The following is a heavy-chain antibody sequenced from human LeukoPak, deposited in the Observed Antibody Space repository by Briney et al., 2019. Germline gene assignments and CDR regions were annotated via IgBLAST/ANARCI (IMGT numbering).Heavy chain of an antibody. D-gene: IGHD6-19*01. J-gene: IGHJ1*01. Sequence: HPGGSLRLSCAASGFSFSSFAMSWVRQAPGKGLEWVSVISDSGSHTYYADSVKGRFTISRDNSKNTLYLQMNSLRADDTAVYYCVVTVPGTRYFQHWGQGTLVTVSS. CDR1: GFSFSSFA. CDR3: VVTVPGTRYFQH. CDR2: ISDSGSHT. V-gene: IGHV3-23*01.